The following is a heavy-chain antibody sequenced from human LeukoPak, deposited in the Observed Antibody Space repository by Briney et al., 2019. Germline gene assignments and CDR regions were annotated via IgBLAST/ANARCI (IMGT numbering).Heavy chain of an antibody. CDR2: IKSKTDGGTT. J-gene: IGHJ3*02. Sequence: GGSLRLSCAASGFTFTNYAMNWVRQAPGKGLEWVGRIKSKTDGGTTDYAAPVKGRFTISRDDSKNTLYLQMNSLKTEDTAVYYCTTEPIAVAAPDAFDIWGQGTMVTVSS. D-gene: IGHD6-19*01. V-gene: IGHV3-15*01. CDR1: GFTFTNYA. CDR3: TTEPIAVAAPDAFDI.